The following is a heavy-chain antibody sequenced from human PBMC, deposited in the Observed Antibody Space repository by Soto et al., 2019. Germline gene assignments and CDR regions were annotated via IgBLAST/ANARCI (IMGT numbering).Heavy chain of an antibody. Sequence: GGSLRLSCAASGFTFNNYALTWVRQAPGKGLEWVSSISYSGGSTNYADSVRGRFTISRDNSKNTLSLQMTSLRAEDTAVYYCAKVMGSTSSTANFDYWGRGTLVTVSS. CDR2: ISYSGGST. J-gene: IGHJ4*02. D-gene: IGHD3-10*01. CDR3: AKVMGSTSSTANFDY. V-gene: IGHV3-23*01. CDR1: GFTFNNYA.